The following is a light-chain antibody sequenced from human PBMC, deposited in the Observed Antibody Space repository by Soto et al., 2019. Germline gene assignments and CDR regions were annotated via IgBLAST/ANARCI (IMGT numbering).Light chain of an antibody. J-gene: IGKJ1*01. CDR3: QQSYSTPWT. V-gene: IGKV1-39*01. CDR1: QSISSY. CDR2: AAS. Sequence: DGQMSQSPCSLSHSVENRVTITCRASQSISSYLNWYQQKPGKAPKLLIYAASSLQSGVPSRFSGSGSGTDFTLTISSLQAEDFAPYYCQQSYSTPWTFGEGTKLDI.